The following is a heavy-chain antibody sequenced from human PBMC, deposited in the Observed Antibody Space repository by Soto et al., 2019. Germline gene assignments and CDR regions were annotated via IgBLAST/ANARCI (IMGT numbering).Heavy chain of an antibody. CDR1: GGTFSSYA. CDR2: IIPIFGTA. J-gene: IGHJ6*02. CDR3: ARAEDIVVVPAAIKGSYYYYGMDV. D-gene: IGHD2-2*02. Sequence: QVQLVQSGAEVKKPGSSVKVSCKACGGTFSSYAISWVRQAPGQGLEWMGGIIPIFGTANYAQKFQGRVTITADESTSTAYMELSSLRSEDTAVYYCARAEDIVVVPAAIKGSYYYYGMDVWGQGTTVTVSS. V-gene: IGHV1-69*01.